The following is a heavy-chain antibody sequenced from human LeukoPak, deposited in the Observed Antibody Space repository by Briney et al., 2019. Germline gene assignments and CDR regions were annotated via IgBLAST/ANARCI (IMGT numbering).Heavy chain of an antibody. Sequence: SETLSLTCTVSDGSISSYYWSWIRQPAAKGLEWIGRNYTSGRTNYNPSPKSPVTTSVDRSKNQFSLKLRSVTAADTAVYYWARSMYYYDSSGYPQSYYFDYWGQGTLVTVSS. CDR3: ARSMYYYDSSGYPQSYYFDY. D-gene: IGHD3-22*01. CDR2: NYTSGRT. J-gene: IGHJ4*02. V-gene: IGHV4-4*07. CDR1: DGSISSYY.